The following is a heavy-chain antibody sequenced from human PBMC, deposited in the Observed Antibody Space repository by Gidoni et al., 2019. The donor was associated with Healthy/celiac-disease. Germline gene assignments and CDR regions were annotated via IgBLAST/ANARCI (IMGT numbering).Heavy chain of an antibody. CDR1: GFTLSSYA. V-gene: IGHV3-23*01. D-gene: IGHD3-22*01. Sequence: EVQLLESGEGLVQPGGSSRLPCAAPGFTLSSYAMSWVRQAPGKGLELFSAISGSCGSTYYADSLKGRFTISRDNSKNPLYLQMNSLRAEDTAVYYCAKSKGYDSSGHIFDYWGQGTLVTVSS. J-gene: IGHJ4*02. CDR3: AKSKGYDSSGHIFDY. CDR2: ISGSCGST.